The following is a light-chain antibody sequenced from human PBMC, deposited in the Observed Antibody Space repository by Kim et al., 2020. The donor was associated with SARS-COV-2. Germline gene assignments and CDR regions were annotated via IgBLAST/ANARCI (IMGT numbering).Light chain of an antibody. V-gene: IGKV1-12*01. CDR1: QSVSSW. Sequence: DIQMTQSPSSVSASVGDRVTITCRASQSVSSWLAWYQQKPGNAPKLLIYSASGLQSGVPSRFRGSGSGTDFTLTISSLQPEDFATYFCQQTYSFPRTFAQGTKLEI. J-gene: IGKJ2*01. CDR3: QQTYSFPRT. CDR2: SAS.